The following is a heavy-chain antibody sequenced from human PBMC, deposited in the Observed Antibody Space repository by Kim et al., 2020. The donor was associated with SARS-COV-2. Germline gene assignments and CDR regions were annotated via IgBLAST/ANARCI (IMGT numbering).Heavy chain of an antibody. CDR3: VREDYWYLHP. Sequence: GGSLRLSCAASGFTISGSWMHWVRQGPGKGLVWVSRLSGDGSIIDYADSVRGRFTISRDNAKNTLFLQMNSLGGEDTAVYYCVREDYWYLHPWGRGNLVTVSS. CDR1: GFTISGSW. J-gene: IGHJ2*01. CDR2: LSGDGSII. V-gene: IGHV3-74*01.